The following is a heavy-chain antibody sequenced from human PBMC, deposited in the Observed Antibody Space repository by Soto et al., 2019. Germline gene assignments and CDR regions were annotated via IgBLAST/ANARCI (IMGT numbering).Heavy chain of an antibody. V-gene: IGHV5-51*01. CDR1: GYSFTSYW. J-gene: IGHJ4*02. Sequence: PGESLKISCKGSGYSFTSYWIGWVRQMPGKGLEWMGIIYPGDSDTRYSPSFQGQVAISADKSISTAYLQWSSLKASDTAMYYCATWPHYGDYPRDYWGQGTLVTVSS. CDR3: ATWPHYGDYPRDY. CDR2: IYPGDSDT. D-gene: IGHD4-17*01.